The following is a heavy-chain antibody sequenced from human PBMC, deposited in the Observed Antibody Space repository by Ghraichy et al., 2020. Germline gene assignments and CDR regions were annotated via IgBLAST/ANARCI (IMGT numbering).Heavy chain of an antibody. Sequence: SETLSLTCTVSGGSISSSSYYWGWIHQPPGKGLEWIGSIYYSGSTYYNPSLKSRVTISVDTSKNQFSLKLSSVTAADTAVYYCARLNAVAPNQYNWFDPWGQGTLVTVSS. V-gene: IGHV4-39*01. CDR1: GGSISSSSYY. CDR2: IYYSGST. CDR3: ARLNAVAPNQYNWFDP. D-gene: IGHD6-19*01. J-gene: IGHJ5*02.